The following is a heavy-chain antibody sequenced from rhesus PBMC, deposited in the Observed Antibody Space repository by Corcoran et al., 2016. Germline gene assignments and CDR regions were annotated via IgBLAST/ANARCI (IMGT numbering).Heavy chain of an antibody. D-gene: IGHD4-23*01. J-gene: IGHJ4*01. CDR3: ERVNTVTANFDY. V-gene: IGHV2-1*01. Sequence: QVTLKESGPALVKPTQTLTLTCTFSGFSLSTSGMGGGRIRQPPGKTLEWLAHIYWDDDKSYSTTLKSRLTNSKDTSKNQVVLTMTNMDPVDTATYYCERVNTVTANFDYWGQGVLVTVSS. CDR2: IYWDDDK. CDR1: GFSLSTSGMG.